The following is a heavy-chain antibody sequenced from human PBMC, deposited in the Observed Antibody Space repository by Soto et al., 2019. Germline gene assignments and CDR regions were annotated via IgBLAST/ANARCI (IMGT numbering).Heavy chain of an antibody. D-gene: IGHD1-26*01. Sequence: QMQLVQTGAEVKKPGSSVKVSCRASGGSLNNYALSWVRQAPGQGLEWMGSIIPLSDTAKYAQKFHNRVTITADRSGITAFMELSSLTSEDTAMYYCATEGFSGSYYGHWGQGTLVTVSS. J-gene: IGHJ4*02. CDR1: GGSLNNYA. V-gene: IGHV1-69*06. CDR3: ATEGFSGSYYGH. CDR2: IIPLSDTA.